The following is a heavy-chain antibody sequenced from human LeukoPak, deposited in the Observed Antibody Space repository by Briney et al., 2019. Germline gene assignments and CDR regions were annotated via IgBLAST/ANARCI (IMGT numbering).Heavy chain of an antibody. Sequence: GGSLRLSCAASGFTLSNSAMSWVRQAPGKGLEWVSTYAISDHSAYYADSVKGRFTISRDNSKNTLYLEMNNLRAEDTALYYCAKTQGFADPFDYWGQGTLVTVSS. CDR3: AKTQGFADPFDY. CDR1: GFTLSNSA. J-gene: IGHJ4*02. V-gene: IGHV3-23*01. CDR2: YAISDHSA.